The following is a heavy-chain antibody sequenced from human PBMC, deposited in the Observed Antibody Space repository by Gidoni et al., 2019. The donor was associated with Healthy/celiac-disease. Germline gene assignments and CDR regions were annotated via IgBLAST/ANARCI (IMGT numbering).Heavy chain of an antibody. J-gene: IGHJ4*02. D-gene: IGHD3-3*01. CDR2: IYYSGST. CDR1: GGSISSSSYY. CDR3: ARQFPYYDFWSGYPAPYYFDY. Sequence: QLQLQESGPGLVKPSETLSLTCTVSGGSISSSSYYWGWIRQPPGKGLEWIGSIYYSGSTYYNPSLKSRVTISVDTSKNQFSLKLSSVTAADTAVYYCARQFPYYDFWSGYPAPYYFDYWGQGTLVTVSS. V-gene: IGHV4-39*01.